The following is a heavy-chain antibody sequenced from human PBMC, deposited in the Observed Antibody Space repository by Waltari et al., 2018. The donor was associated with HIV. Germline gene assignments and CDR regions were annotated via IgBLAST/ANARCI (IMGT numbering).Heavy chain of an antibody. Sequence: EVQLVESGGGLVQPGGALRLSCAASGFTFSSYSMNWVSQATGKGLAWVSYISSSSSTIYYADSVKGRFTISRDNAKNSLYLQMNSLRDEDTAVYYCARDLSYGGNSVYYYGMDVWGQGTTVTVSS. CDR1: GFTFSSYS. CDR2: ISSSSSTI. CDR3: ARDLSYGGNSVYYYGMDV. V-gene: IGHV3-48*02. D-gene: IGHD2-21*02. J-gene: IGHJ6*02.